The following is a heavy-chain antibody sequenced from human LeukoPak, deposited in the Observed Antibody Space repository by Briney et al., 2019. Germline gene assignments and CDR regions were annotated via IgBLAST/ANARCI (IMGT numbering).Heavy chain of an antibody. CDR2: IKQDGGEK. V-gene: IGHV3-7*01. CDR1: GFTFSSYW. J-gene: IGHJ6*03. D-gene: IGHD6-6*01. CDR3: ARGGGVDQYSSSSEDYYYYYMDV. Sequence: AGGSLRLSCAASGFTFSSYWMSWVRQAPGKGLEWVANIKQDGGEKYYVDSVKGRFTISRDNAKNSLYLQMNSLRAEDTAVYYCARGGGVDQYSSSSEDYYYYYMDVWGKGTTVTVSS.